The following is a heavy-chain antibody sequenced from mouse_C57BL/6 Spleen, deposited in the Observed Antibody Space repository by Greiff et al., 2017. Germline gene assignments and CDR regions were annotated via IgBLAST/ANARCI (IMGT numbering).Heavy chain of an antibody. V-gene: IGHV1-19*01. CDR3: ARERDYDYDGDAMDY. J-gene: IGHJ4*01. D-gene: IGHD2-4*01. CDR2: INPYNGGT. CDR1: GYTFTDYY. Sequence: EVQLQQSGPVLVKPGASVKMSCKASGYTFTDYYMNWVKQSHGKCLEWIGVINPYNGGTSYNQKFKGKATLTVDKYYSTAYIDLNSLTSEDSAVYYCARERDYDYDGDAMDYWGQGTSGTVSS.